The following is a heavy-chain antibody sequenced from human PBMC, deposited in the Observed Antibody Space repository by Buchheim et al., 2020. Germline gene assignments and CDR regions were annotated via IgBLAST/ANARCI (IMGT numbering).Heavy chain of an antibody. D-gene: IGHD6-13*01. CDR2: ISGSGGST. CDR3: AKAGIAAVLYYYYGMDV. CDR1: GFTFSSYA. V-gene: IGHV3-23*01. J-gene: IGHJ6*02. Sequence: EVQLLESGGGLVQPGGSLRLSCAASGFTFSSYAMSWVRQAPGKGLEWVSAISGSGGSTYYADSVKGRFTISSDNSKNTLYLQMNSLRAEDTAVYYCAKAGIAAVLYYYYGMDVWGQGTT.